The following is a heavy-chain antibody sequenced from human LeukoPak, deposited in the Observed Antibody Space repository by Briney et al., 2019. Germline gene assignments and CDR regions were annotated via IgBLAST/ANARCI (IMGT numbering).Heavy chain of an antibody. Sequence: KPGGSLRLSCAASGFTFSNAWMSWVRQAPGEGLEWVGRIQRKTDGGTTDYAAPVKGRFTISRDDSKNTLYLQMNSLKTEDTAVYYCTTGRGYWGQGTLVTVSS. J-gene: IGHJ4*02. CDR3: TTGRGY. CDR2: IQRKTDGGTT. V-gene: IGHV3-15*01. CDR1: GFTFSNAW.